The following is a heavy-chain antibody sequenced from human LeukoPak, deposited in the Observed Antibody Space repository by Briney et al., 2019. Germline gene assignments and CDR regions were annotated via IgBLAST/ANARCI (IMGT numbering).Heavy chain of an antibody. CDR3: ARASGIAVAGIARTRASDY. V-gene: IGHV7-4-1*02. D-gene: IGHD6-19*01. J-gene: IGHJ4*02. CDR1: GYTFISYA. CDR2: INTNTGNP. Sequence: ASVKVSCKASGYTFISYAMNWMRQAPGQGLEWMGWINTNTGNPTYAQGFTGRFVFSLDTSVSTAYLQISSLKAEDTAVYYCARASGIAVAGIARTRASDYWGQGTLVTVSS.